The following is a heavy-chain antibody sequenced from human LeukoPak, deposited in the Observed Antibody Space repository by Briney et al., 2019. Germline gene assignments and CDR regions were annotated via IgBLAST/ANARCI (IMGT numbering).Heavy chain of an antibody. CDR1: GGAISSGDYY. CDR2: IYYSGST. J-gene: IGHJ4*02. D-gene: IGHD3-22*01. Sequence: SQTLSLTCTVSGGAISSGDYYWSWIRQPPGKGLEWIGDIYYSGSTYYNPSLKSRVTISVDTSKNQFSLKLSSVTAADTAVYYCAREGKNYYDSSGYYPDYWGQGTLVTVSS. CDR3: AREGKNYYDSSGYYPDY. V-gene: IGHV4-30-4*01.